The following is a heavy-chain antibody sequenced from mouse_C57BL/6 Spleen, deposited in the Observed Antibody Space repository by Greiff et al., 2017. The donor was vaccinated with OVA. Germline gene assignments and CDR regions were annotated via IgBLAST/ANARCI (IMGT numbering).Heavy chain of an antibody. CDR3: AREGWYPYAMDY. Sequence: DVMLVESEGGLVQPGSSMKLSCTASGFTFSDYYMAWVRQVPEKGLEWVANINYDGSSTYYLDSLKSRFIISRDNAKNILYLQMSSLKSEDTATYYCAREGWYPYAMDYWGQGTSVTVSS. J-gene: IGHJ4*01. V-gene: IGHV5-16*01. D-gene: IGHD2-1*01. CDR1: GFTFSDYY. CDR2: INYDGSST.